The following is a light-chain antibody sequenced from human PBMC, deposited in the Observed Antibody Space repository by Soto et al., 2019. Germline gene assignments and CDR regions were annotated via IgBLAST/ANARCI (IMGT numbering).Light chain of an antibody. Sequence: QSALAQPASVSGSPGQSITISCSGTSSDIGAYDLVSWYQQHPGRAPKLIIYEVSHRFSGLSYRFSGSKSGNTASLTISRLHADDQGDSYSTSFAPGRIYVFGSGTKGTVL. CDR3: TSFAPGRIYV. CDR2: EVS. V-gene: IGLV2-14*03. J-gene: IGLJ1*01. CDR1: SSDIGAYDL.